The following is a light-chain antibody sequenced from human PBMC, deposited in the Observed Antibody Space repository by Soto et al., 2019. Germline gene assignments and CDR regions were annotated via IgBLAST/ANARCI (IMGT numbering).Light chain of an antibody. CDR3: QHYNTYSWT. J-gene: IGKJ1*01. Sequence: IQMRQSPSTLSASVGDSVTITCRASQIVTGSLAWFQHKPGKAPKLLIYDDSSLESGVPSRFSGTGSGTTFTLTISRLQPEDFATHYCQHYNTYSWTFGQGTTVETK. CDR2: DDS. CDR1: QIVTGS. V-gene: IGKV1-5*01.